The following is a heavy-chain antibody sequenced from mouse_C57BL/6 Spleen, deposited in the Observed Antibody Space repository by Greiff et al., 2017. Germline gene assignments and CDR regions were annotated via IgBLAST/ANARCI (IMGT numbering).Heavy chain of an antibody. Sequence: QVQLQPGAELVKPGASVKLSCKASGYTFTSYWMHWVKQRPGQGLEWIGMIHPNSGSTNYNEKFKSKATLTVDKSSSTAYMQLSSLTSEDSAVYYCASPYSNYDYAMDYWGQGTSVTVSS. CDR1: GYTFTSYW. V-gene: IGHV1-64*01. J-gene: IGHJ4*01. CDR2: IHPNSGST. D-gene: IGHD2-5*01. CDR3: ASPYSNYDYAMDY.